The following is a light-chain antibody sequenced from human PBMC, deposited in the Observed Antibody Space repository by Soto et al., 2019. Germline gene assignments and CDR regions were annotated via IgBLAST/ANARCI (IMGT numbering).Light chain of an antibody. CDR3: QQLNSYLYT. V-gene: IGKV1-9*01. CDR2: AAS. Sequence: DIPLTQSPSFLSASVGDRVTITCRTSQGISSYLAWYQQKPGKAPKLLIYAASTLQSGVPSRFSGSGSGTEFTLTISSLQPEDFATYYCQQLNSYLYTFGQGTKLEIK. CDR1: QGISSY. J-gene: IGKJ2*01.